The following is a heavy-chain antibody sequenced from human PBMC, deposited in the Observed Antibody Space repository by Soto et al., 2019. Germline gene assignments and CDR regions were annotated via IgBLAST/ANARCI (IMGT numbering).Heavy chain of an antibody. CDR2: ISYDGTNK. Sequence: LRLSCAASGFIFSDHNMHWVRQAPGKGLEWVAVISYDGTNKYYADSVKGRFTIFRDNSGNTLSLQMNSLGAGDTAVYYCAKDRSNSWSFDYWGQGTLVTVPQ. V-gene: IGHV3-30*18. CDR1: GFIFSDHN. D-gene: IGHD6-13*01. J-gene: IGHJ4*02. CDR3: AKDRSNSWSFDY.